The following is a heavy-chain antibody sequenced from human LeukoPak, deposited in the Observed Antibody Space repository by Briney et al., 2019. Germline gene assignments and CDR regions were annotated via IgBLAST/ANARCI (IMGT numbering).Heavy chain of an antibody. CDR3: ARGVAATRGAFDI. V-gene: IGHV4-34*01. CDR2: INHSGST. D-gene: IGHD2-15*01. J-gene: IGHJ3*02. CDR1: GGSSSGYY. Sequence: SETLSLTCAVYGGSSSGYYWSWIRQPPGKGLEWIGEINHSGSTNYNPSLKSRVTISVDTSKNQFSLKLSSVTAADTAVYYCARGVAATRGAFDIWGQGTMVTVSS.